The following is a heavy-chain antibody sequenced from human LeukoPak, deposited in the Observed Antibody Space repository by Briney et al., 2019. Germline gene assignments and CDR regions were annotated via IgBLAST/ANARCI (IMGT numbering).Heavy chain of an antibody. V-gene: IGHV5-51*01. D-gene: IGHD2-21*01. CDR2: IYPGDSDT. Sequence: GESLKISCKGSGYSFTSYWIGWVRQMPGKGLEWMGIIYPGDSDTRYSPSFQGQVTISADKSISTAYLQWSSLKASDTAMYYCATLRAPSLWSKKVDAFDIWGQGTMVTVSS. CDR1: GYSFTSYW. CDR3: ATLRAPSLWSKKVDAFDI. J-gene: IGHJ3*02.